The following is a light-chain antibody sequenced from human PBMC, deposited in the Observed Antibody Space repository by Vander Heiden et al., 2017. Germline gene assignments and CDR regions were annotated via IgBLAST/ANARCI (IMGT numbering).Light chain of an antibody. V-gene: IGKV1-9*01. CDR2: DAS. CDR1: QGISSY. Sequence: DIQWTQSPSSLSASVGDRVTITCRASQGISSYLAWYQQKPGKAPKLLIYDASTLQSGVPSRFSGSGSGTEFTLTISSLQPEDFATYYCQQLNSYPLTFGQGTKVEIK. J-gene: IGKJ1*01. CDR3: QQLNSYPLT.